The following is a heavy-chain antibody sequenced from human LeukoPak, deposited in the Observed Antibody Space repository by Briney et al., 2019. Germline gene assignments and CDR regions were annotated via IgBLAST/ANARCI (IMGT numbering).Heavy chain of an antibody. CDR2: IYYSGNT. J-gene: IGHJ4*02. CDR1: GGSISSSSYY. Sequence: SETLSLTCTVSGGSISSSSYYWGWIRQPPGKGLEWIGSIYYSGNTYYNPSLKSRVTISVDTSKNQFSLRLSSVTAADTAVYYCARRWYSSSWYFDYWGQGTLVTASS. CDR3: ARRWYSSSWYFDY. D-gene: IGHD6-13*01. V-gene: IGHV4-39*01.